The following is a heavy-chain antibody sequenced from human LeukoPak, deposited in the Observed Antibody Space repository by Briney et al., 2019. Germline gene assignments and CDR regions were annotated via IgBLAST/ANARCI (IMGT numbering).Heavy chain of an antibody. V-gene: IGHV4-34*01. J-gene: IGHJ4*02. CDR3: ARGAGPLRMYCSSTSCANNFDY. CDR2: INHSGST. D-gene: IGHD2-2*01. Sequence: SETLSLTCAVYGGSFSGYYWSLIRQPPGKGLEWIGEINHSGSTNYNPSLKSRVTISVDTSKNQFSLKLSSVTAADTAVYYCARGAGPLRMYCSSTSCANNFDYWGQGTLVTVSS. CDR1: GGSFSGYY.